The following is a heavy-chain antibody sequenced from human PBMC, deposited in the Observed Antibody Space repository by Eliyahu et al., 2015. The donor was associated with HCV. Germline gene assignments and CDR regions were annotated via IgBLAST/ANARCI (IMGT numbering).Heavy chain of an antibody. CDR1: GGSITXYY. J-gene: IGHJ5*02. V-gene: IGHV4-59*01. D-gene: IGHD6-19*01. CDR2: IHYSGST. Sequence: QVQLQESGPGLVKPSETLSLTCTVSGGSITXYYWSWIRPPPGKGLEWIGYIHYSGSTNYNPSLKSRVTISVDTSKNQFSLNLTSVTAADTAIYYCASGGGGIAVTGTGGWFDPWGQGTQVTVSS. CDR3: ASGGGGIAVTGTGGWFDP.